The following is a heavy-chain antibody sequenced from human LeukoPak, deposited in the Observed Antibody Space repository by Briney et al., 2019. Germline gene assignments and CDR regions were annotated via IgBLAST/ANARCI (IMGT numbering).Heavy chain of an antibody. J-gene: IGHJ4*02. CDR3: ASGRQQLVTRFDY. D-gene: IGHD6-13*01. CDR1: GGTFSSYA. CDR2: IIPIFGTA. Sequence: GATVKVSCKASGGTFSSYAISWVRQAPGQGLEWMGGIIPIFGTANYAQKFQGRVTITADESTSTAYMELSSLRSEDTAVYYCASGRQQLVTRFDYWGQGTLVTVSS. V-gene: IGHV1-69*13.